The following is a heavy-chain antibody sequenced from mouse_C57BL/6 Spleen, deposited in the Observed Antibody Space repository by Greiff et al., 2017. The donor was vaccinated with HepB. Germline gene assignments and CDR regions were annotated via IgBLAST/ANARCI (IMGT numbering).Heavy chain of an antibody. CDR3: TRGDYYGSSYDGDY. J-gene: IGHJ4*01. D-gene: IGHD1-1*01. V-gene: IGHV1-15*01. Sequence: QVQLKQSGAELVRPGASVTLSCKASGYTFTDYEMHWVKQTPVHGLEWIGAIDPETGGTAYNQKFKGKAILTADKSSSTAYMELRSLTSEDSAVYYCTRGDYYGSSYDGDYWGQGTSVTVSS. CDR2: IDPETGGT. CDR1: GYTFTDYE.